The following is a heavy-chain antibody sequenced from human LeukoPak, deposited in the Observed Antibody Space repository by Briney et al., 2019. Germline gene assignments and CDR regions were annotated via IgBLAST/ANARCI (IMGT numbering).Heavy chain of an antibody. CDR3: AKDAPVNIVVVPAANS. CDR1: GFTFSSYA. D-gene: IGHD2-2*01. J-gene: IGHJ4*02. Sequence: GGSLRLSCAASGFTFSSYAMSWVRQAPGKGLEWASAISGSGGSTYYADSVKGRFTISRDNSKNTLYLQMNSLRAEDTAVYYCAKDAPVNIVVVPAANSWGQGTLVTVSS. CDR2: ISGSGGST. V-gene: IGHV3-23*01.